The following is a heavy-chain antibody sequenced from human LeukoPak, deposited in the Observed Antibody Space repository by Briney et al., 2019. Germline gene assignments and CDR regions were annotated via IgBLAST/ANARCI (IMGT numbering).Heavy chain of an antibody. J-gene: IGHJ6*02. CDR3: ARGRRYYYDTSYGMDV. CDR1: GGSFSGYY. V-gene: IGHV4-34*01. Sequence: SETLSLTCAVYGGSFSGYYWSWIRQPPGKGLEWIGEINHSGSTNYNPSLKSRVTISVDTSKNQFSLKLSSVTAADTAVYYCARGRRYYYDTSYGMDVWGQGTTVTVSS. CDR2: INHSGST. D-gene: IGHD3-22*01.